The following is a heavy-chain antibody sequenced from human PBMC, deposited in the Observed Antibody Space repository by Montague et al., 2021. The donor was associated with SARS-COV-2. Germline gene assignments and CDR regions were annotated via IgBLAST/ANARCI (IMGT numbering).Heavy chain of an antibody. CDR2: IYTSGNT. J-gene: IGHJ5*02. V-gene: IGHV4-61*02. D-gene: IGHD2-15*01. CDR1: GGSISSGSYY. Sequence: TLSLTCTVSGGSISSGSYYWSWIRQPAGKGLEWIGRIYTSGNTNYNPSLKSRVTISVDTSKNQFSLKLSSVTAADTAVYYCARGCSGGSCYPNPFSTWGQGTLVTVSS. CDR3: ARGCSGGSCYPNPFST.